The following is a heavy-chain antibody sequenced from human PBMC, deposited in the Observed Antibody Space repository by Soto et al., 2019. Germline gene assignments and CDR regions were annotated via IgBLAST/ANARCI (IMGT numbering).Heavy chain of an antibody. CDR1: GFTFSSYG. CDR2: ISYDGSNK. J-gene: IGHJ6*02. CDR3: AKDGGTASALWNYYYGMDV. Sequence: GGSLRLSCAASGFTFSSYGMHWVRQAPGKGLEWVAVISYDGSNKYYADSVKGRFTISRDNSKNTLYLQMNSLRAEDTAVYYCAKDGGTASALWNYYYGMDVWGQGTTVTVSS. D-gene: IGHD1-26*01. V-gene: IGHV3-30*18.